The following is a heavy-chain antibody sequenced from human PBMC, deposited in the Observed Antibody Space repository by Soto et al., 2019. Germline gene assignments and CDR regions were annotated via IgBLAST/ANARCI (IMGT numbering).Heavy chain of an antibody. J-gene: IGHJ5*02. D-gene: IGHD1-26*01. CDR1: GFPFSSYA. CDR3: ARVRGGSYYGGFDP. Sequence: QVQLVESGGGVVQPGRSLRLSCAASGFPFSSYAMHWVRQAPGKGLEWVAVISYDGSNKYYADSVKGRFTISRDNSKNTLYRQMNSLRAEDTAVYYCARVRGGSYYGGFDPWGQGTLVTVSS. V-gene: IGHV3-30-3*01. CDR2: ISYDGSNK.